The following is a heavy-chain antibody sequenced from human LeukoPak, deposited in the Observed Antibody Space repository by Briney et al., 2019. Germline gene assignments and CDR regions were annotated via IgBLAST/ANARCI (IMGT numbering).Heavy chain of an antibody. CDR3: TKGHDYDLDH. CDR2: ISSSSSYI. J-gene: IGHJ4*02. D-gene: IGHD4/OR15-4a*01. CDR1: VFTLCRYR. Sequence: GGSLRLSCGASVFTLCRYRMNWVRQAPGKGLEWVSSISSSSSYIYYADSVKGRFTISRDNSRNTLYLQMNSLTAKVTAVYYCTKGHDYDLDHWGQGTLATVSS. V-gene: IGHV3-21*04.